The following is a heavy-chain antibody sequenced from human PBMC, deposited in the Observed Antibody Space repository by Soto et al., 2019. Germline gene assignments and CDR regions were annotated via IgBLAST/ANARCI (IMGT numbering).Heavy chain of an antibody. Sequence: SETLSLTCAVSGGSISSGGYSWSWIRQPPGKGLEWIGYIYHSGSTYYNPSLKSRVTISVDRSKNLFSLKLSSVTAADMAVYYCARVPGPWGQGTLVTVSS. CDR3: ARVPGP. V-gene: IGHV4-30-2*01. CDR1: GGSISSGGYS. J-gene: IGHJ5*02. CDR2: IYHSGST.